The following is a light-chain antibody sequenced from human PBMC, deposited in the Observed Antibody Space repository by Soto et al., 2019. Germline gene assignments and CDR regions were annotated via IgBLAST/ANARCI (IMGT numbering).Light chain of an antibody. CDR3: QQYNSYPVT. CDR2: DAS. J-gene: IGKJ4*01. Sequence: DIQMTQSPSTLSASVGDRVTITCRASQSISSWLAWYQQRPGRAPEVLIYDASSLESGVPSRFSGSGSGTEFTLTISNLQHDAFSTYYCQQYNSYPVTFGGGTKVEIK. CDR1: QSISSW. V-gene: IGKV1-5*01.